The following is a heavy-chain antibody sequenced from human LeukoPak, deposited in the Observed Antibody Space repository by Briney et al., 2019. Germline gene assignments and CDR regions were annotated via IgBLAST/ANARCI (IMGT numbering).Heavy chain of an antibody. V-gene: IGHV4-59*11. CDR3: ARSPYDSSGYYRYYYYYMDV. CDR2: IYYSGST. D-gene: IGHD3-22*01. CDR1: GGSISSHY. J-gene: IGHJ6*03. Sequence: SETLSLTCTVSGGSISSHYWSWIRQPPGKGLEWIGYIYYSGSTNYNPSLKSRVTISVDTSKNQFSLKLSSVTAADTAVYYCARSPYDSSGYYRYYYYYMDVWGKGPRSPSP.